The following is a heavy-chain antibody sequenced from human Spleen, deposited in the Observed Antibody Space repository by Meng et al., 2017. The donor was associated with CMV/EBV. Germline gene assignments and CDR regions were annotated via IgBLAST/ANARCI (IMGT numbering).Heavy chain of an antibody. CDR3: ARGLGYCTNGVCYSRGARGANWFDP. Sequence: HWVRQAPGKGLEWVAVISYDGSNKYYADSVKGRFTISRDNSKNTLYLQMNSLRAEDTAVYYCARGLGYCTNGVCYSRGARGANWFDPWGQGTLVTVSS. D-gene: IGHD2-8*01. V-gene: IGHV3-30-3*01. CDR2: ISYDGSNK. J-gene: IGHJ5*02.